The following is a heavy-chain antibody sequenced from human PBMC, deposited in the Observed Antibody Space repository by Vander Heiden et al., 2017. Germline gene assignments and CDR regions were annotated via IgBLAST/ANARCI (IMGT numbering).Heavy chain of an antibody. V-gene: IGHV3-48*01. Sequence: EVQLVESGGGLIQPGGSLRLSCAASKFTFSYYSMNWVRQAPGKGLVWVSSISSGSATIHYADSVRGRFTIYRDDARNTLYLQMNSLRAEDTAVYYCARDGDGHLDYWGQGTLVTVSS. J-gene: IGHJ4*02. D-gene: IGHD7-27*01. CDR3: ARDGDGHLDY. CDR2: ISSGSATI. CDR1: KFTFSYYS.